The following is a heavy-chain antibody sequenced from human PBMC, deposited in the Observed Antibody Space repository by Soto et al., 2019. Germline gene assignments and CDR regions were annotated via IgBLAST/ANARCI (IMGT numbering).Heavy chain of an antibody. V-gene: IGHV4-59*12. D-gene: IGHD3-16*01. CDR2: IYYSGST. Sequence: SETLSLTCTVSGDSISPYYWTWIRQPPGKGLEWIGYIYYSGSTYYNPSLKSRVTISVDTSKNQFSLKLSSVTAADTAVYYCARVGGINWFDPWGQGTLVTVSS. CDR1: GDSISPYY. CDR3: ARVGGINWFDP. J-gene: IGHJ5*02.